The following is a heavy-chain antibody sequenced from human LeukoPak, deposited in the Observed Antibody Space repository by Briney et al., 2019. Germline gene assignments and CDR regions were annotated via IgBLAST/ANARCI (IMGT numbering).Heavy chain of an antibody. CDR1: GFTFDDYA. J-gene: IGHJ4*02. D-gene: IGHD3-22*01. CDR3: AKVPYYYDSSGPLGDHFDY. Sequence: GGSLRLSCAASGFTFDDYAMHWVRQAPGKGLEWVSGISWNSGSIGYADSVKGRFTISRDNAKNSLYLQMNSLRAEDTALYYCAKVPYYYDSSGPLGDHFDYWGQGTLVTVSS. V-gene: IGHV3-9*01. CDR2: ISWNSGSI.